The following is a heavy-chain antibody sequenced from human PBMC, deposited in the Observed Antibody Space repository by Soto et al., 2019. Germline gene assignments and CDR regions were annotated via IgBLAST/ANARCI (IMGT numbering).Heavy chain of an antibody. CDR2: INPNSGGT. J-gene: IGHJ6*03. Sequence: ASVKVSCKASGYTFTGYYMHWVRQAPGQGLEWMGWINPNSGGTNYAQKFQGWVTMTRDTSISTAYMELSRLRSDDTAVYYCARAYGSGSYYNAPRDYYYYYYMDVWGKGTTVTVSS. D-gene: IGHD3-10*01. CDR3: ARAYGSGSYYNAPRDYYYYYYMDV. V-gene: IGHV1-2*04. CDR1: GYTFTGYY.